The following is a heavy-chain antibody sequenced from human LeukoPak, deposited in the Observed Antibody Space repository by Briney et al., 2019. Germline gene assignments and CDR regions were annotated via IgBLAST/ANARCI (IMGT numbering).Heavy chain of an antibody. Sequence: GGSLRLSCAASGFTVSSNYMSWVRQAPGKGLEGVSVIYSGGSTYYADSVKGRFTISRDNSKNTLYLQMNSLRAEDTAVYYCARADAGYSYGLDYWGQGTLVTVSS. D-gene: IGHD5-18*01. V-gene: IGHV3-53*05. J-gene: IGHJ4*02. CDR3: ARADAGYSYGLDY. CDR1: GFTVSSNY. CDR2: IYSGGST.